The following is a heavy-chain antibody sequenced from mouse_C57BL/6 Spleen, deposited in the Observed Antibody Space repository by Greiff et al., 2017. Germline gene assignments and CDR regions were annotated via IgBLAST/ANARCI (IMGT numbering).Heavy chain of an antibody. CDR2: IYPRDGST. CDR1: GYTFTSYD. J-gene: IGHJ3*01. D-gene: IGHD2-4*01. CDR3: ARGRDYDDDEGSWFAY. V-gene: IGHV1-85*01. Sequence: QVQLQQSGPELVKPGASVELSCKASGYTFTSYDINWVKQRPGQGLEWIGWIYPRDGSTKYNEKFKGKATLTVDTSSSTAYMELHSLTSEDSAVYFCARGRDYDDDEGSWFAYWGQGTLVTVSA.